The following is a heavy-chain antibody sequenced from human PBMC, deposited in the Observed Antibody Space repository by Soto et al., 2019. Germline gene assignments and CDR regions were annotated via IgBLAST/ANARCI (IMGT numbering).Heavy chain of an antibody. J-gene: IGHJ3*02. D-gene: IGHD3-22*01. CDR1: GYTFTSYY. CDR3: ARTDSSGPGAFDI. Sequence: ASVKVSCKASGYTFTSYYMHWVRQAPGQGLEWMGIINPSGGSTSYAQKFQGRVTMTRDTSTSTVYMELSSLGSEDTAVYYCARTDSSGPGAFDIWGQGTMVTVSS. CDR2: INPSGGST. V-gene: IGHV1-46*01.